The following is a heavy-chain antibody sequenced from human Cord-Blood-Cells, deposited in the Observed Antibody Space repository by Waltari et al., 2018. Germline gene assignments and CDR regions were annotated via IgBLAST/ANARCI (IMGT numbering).Heavy chain of an antibody. Sequence: QVQLQESGPGLVKPSQTLSLTCTVSGGSIRRGGYYWSWIRQHPGKGLEWIGYIYYSGSTYYNPSLKSRVTISVDTSKNQFSLKLSSVTAADTAVYYCARDRPEEFGNWFDPWGQGTLVTVSS. J-gene: IGHJ5*02. CDR3: ARDRPEEFGNWFDP. D-gene: IGHD3-16*01. CDR2: IYYSGST. V-gene: IGHV4-31*03. CDR1: GGSIRRGGYY.